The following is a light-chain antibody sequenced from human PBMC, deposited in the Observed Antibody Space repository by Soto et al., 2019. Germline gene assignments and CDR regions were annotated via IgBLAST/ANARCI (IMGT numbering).Light chain of an antibody. CDR2: AAS. CDR3: QQGYSTLANT. J-gene: IGKJ5*01. Sequence: DIQMTXSXXXXXAXXVDXVXXXCXVSQSISSYLNWYQQKPGKAPKLLIYAASSLQSGVPSRFSGSGSGTDFTLTISSLQPEDFATYYCQQGYSTLANTFGQGTRLEIK. V-gene: IGKV1-39*01. CDR1: QSISSY.